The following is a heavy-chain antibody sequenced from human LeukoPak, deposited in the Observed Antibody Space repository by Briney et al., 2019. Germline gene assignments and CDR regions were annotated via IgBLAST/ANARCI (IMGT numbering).Heavy chain of an antibody. Sequence: PGGSLRLSCAASGFTFSRNLLSWVRQAPGKGLEWVSSITVSTSYIYYADSVRGRFTISRDNSKNTLYLQMNSLRAEDTAVYYCAKDLAISAWGQGTLVTVSS. J-gene: IGHJ5*02. CDR3: AKDLAISA. D-gene: IGHD3-3*01. V-gene: IGHV3-21*01. CDR1: GFTFSRNL. CDR2: ITVSTSYI.